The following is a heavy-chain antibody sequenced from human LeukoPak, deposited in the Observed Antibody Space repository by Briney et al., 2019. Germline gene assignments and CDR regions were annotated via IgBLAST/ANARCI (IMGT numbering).Heavy chain of an antibody. CDR3: ARNPDDFWSGYFTYFDY. Sequence: ASVKVSCKASGYTFTSYGISWVRQAPGQGLEWKGWISAYNGNTNYAQKLQGRVTMTTDTSTSTAYMELRSLRSDDTAVYYCARNPDDFWSGYFTYFDYWGQGTLVTVSS. J-gene: IGHJ4*02. V-gene: IGHV1-18*01. D-gene: IGHD3-3*01. CDR1: GYTFTSYG. CDR2: ISAYNGNT.